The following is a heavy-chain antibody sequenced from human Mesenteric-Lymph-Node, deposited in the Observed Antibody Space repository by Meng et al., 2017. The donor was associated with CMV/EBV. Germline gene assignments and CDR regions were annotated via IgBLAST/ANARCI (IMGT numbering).Heavy chain of an antibody. J-gene: IGHJ5*02. CDR2: IIPILGIA. CDR1: GGTFSSYT. CDR3: AGGIAAAGSRWFDP. Sequence: VQLVQSGAEVKKPGSSVKMSCKASGGTFSSYTISWVRQALGQGLEWMGRIIPILGIANYAQKFQGRVTITADKSTSTAYMELSSLRSEDTAVYYCAGGIAAAGSRWFDPWGQGTLVTVSS. D-gene: IGHD6-13*01. V-gene: IGHV1-69*02.